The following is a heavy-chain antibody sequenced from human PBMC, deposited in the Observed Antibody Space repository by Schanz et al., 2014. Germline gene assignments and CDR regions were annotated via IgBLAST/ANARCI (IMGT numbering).Heavy chain of an antibody. D-gene: IGHD6-6*01. Sequence: QVQLVQSGAEVMKPGASVKVSCKASGYTFIDFYMHWVRQAPGQGLEWMGWINPNSGGTNYAQKFQGRVTMTRDTSISTAYMELSRLRSDDTAVYYCARAGQDFEYSSLSPIWYFDLWGRGTLVTVSS. CDR1: GYTFIDFY. CDR2: INPNSGGT. CDR3: ARAGQDFEYSSLSPIWYFDL. V-gene: IGHV1-2*02. J-gene: IGHJ2*01.